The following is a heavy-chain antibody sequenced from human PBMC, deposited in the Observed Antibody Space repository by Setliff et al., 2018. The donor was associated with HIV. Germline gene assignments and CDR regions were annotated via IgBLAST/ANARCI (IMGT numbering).Heavy chain of an antibody. CDR1: GGSMTSSNYY. D-gene: IGHD3-10*01. J-gene: IGHJ4*02. V-gene: IGHV4-39*07. Sequence: SETLSLTCTVSGGSMTSSNYYWNWIRQLPGKAFEWIGEINHSGVTYYNPSFKSRVNISLDLSKNQFSLRLTGLSGADTATYFCAAKPMIRGRPFAFWGQPTLVTVSS. CDR2: INHSGVT. CDR3: AAKPMIRGRPFAF.